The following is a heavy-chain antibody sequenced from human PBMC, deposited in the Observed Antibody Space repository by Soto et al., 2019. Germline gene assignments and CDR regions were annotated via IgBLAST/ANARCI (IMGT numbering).Heavy chain of an antibody. Sequence: PSETLSLTYTVSGGSVSSGSYYWSWIRQPPGKGLEWIGYIYYSGSTNYNPSLKSRVTISVDTSKNQFSLKLSSVTAADTAVYYCARVNTIFGVVINNWFDPWGQGTLVTVSS. CDR1: GGSVSSGSYY. J-gene: IGHJ5*02. CDR3: ARVNTIFGVVINNWFDP. D-gene: IGHD3-3*01. CDR2: IYYSGST. V-gene: IGHV4-61*01.